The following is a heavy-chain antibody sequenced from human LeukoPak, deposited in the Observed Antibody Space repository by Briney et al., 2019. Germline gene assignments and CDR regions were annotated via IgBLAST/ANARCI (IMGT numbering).Heavy chain of an antibody. CDR2: IYPGDSDT. J-gene: IGHJ3*02. CDR1: GYSFTNYW. CDR3: ARRRTMTTWSDAFDI. V-gene: IGHV5-51*01. Sequence: GESLKISCKGSGYSFTNYWIGWVRQMPGKGLEWMGIIYPGDSDTRYSPSFQGQVTFSADKSISTAYLQLISLKASDTAMYYCARRRTMTTWSDAFDIWGQGTMVTVSS. D-gene: IGHD4-17*01.